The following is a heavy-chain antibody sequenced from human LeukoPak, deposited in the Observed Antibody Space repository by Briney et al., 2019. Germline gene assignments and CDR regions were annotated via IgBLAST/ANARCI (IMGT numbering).Heavy chain of an antibody. Sequence: GGSLRLSCAASGFTFSIYSMNWVRQAPGKGLGWVSFVSSSSSSIHYANSVKGRFTVSRDNAKNSLYLQMNSLRAEDTAVYYCARGGSGDYSLFEYWGQGTLVTVCS. CDR1: GFTFSIYS. CDR2: VSSSSSSI. J-gene: IGHJ4*02. CDR3: ARGGSGDYSLFEY. V-gene: IGHV3-48*04. D-gene: IGHD3-22*01.